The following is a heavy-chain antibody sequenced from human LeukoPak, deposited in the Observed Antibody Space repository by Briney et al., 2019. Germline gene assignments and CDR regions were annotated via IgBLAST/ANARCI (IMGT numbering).Heavy chain of an antibody. J-gene: IGHJ4*02. CDR3: ARDYGGNPDY. CDR1: GFTLSSYG. V-gene: IGHV3-33*01. CDR2: MGYDGSNK. Sequence: GGSLRLSCAASGFTLSSYGMHWVRQAPGEGLEWVAIMGYDGSNKYNADSVKGRFTISRDNSKNTLYLQMDSLRAEDTAVYYCARDYGGNPDYWGQGTLVTVSS. D-gene: IGHD4-23*01.